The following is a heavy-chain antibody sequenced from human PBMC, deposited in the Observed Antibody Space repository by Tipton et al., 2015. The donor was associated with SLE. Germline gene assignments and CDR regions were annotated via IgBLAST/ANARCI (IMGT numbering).Heavy chain of an antibody. D-gene: IGHD1-1*01. CDR3: ARDTLLEVYYGMDV. V-gene: IGHV4-59*01. J-gene: IGHJ6*02. CDR1: GGSISSYY. Sequence: LRLSCTVSGGSISSYYWSWIRQPPGKGLEWIGYIYYSGSTNYNPSLKSRVTISVDTSKNQFSLKLSSVTAADTAVYYCARDTLLEVYYGMDVWGQGTTVTVSS. CDR2: IYYSGST.